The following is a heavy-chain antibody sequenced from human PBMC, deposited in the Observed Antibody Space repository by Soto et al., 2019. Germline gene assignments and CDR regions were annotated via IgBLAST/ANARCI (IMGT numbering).Heavy chain of an antibody. D-gene: IGHD2-2*01. CDR1: GFTVSSNY. V-gene: IGHV3-53*02. CDR3: ARGGLDYCSSTSCYLDYYYYGMDV. Sequence: VQLVETGGGLIQPGGSLRLSCAASGFTVSSNYMSWVRQAPGKGLEWVSVIYSGGSTYYADSVKGRLTISRDNSKNTLYLQMNSLRAEDTAVYYCARGGLDYCSSTSCYLDYYYYGMDVWGQGTTVTVSS. CDR2: IYSGGST. J-gene: IGHJ6*02.